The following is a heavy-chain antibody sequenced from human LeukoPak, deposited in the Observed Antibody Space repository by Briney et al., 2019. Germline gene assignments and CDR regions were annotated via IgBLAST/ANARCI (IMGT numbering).Heavy chain of an antibody. Sequence: SETLSLTCTVSGGSISSYYWSWIRQPPGKGLEWIGYTYYSGSTNYNPSLKSRVTISVDRSKNQFSLKLSSVTAADTAVYYCARGYYDILTDSSPYFDYWGQGTLVTVSS. V-gene: IGHV4-59*12. CDR2: TYYSGST. CDR3: ARGYYDILTDSSPYFDY. J-gene: IGHJ4*02. CDR1: GGSISSYY. D-gene: IGHD3-9*01.